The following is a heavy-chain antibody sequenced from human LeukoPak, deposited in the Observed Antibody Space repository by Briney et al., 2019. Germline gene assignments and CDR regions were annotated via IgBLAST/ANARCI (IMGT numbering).Heavy chain of an antibody. CDR3: ARLGSGPLDY. D-gene: IGHD6-19*01. CDR1: GGSISSYY. CDR2: IYYSGST. Sequence: SETLSLTCTVSGGSISSYYWSWVRQPPGKGLEWIGYIYYSGSTNYNPSLKSRVTISVDTSKNQFSLKLSSVTAADTAVYYCARLGSGPLDYWGQGTLVTVSS. J-gene: IGHJ4*02. V-gene: IGHV4-59*08.